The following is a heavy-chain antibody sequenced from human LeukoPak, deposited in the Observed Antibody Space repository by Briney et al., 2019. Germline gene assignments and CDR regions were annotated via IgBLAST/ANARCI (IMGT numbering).Heavy chain of an antibody. Sequence: PGGSLRLSCAASGFTFKNYVMSWVRQAPGKGLEWVSDISGTGANTYYADSVKGRFTISRDNSKNTLYLQMNSLRGEDTAVYSCAKRDGLGSSPFDYWGQGALVTVSS. V-gene: IGHV3-23*01. J-gene: IGHJ4*02. CDR2: ISGTGANT. CDR1: GFTFKNYV. CDR3: AKRDGLGSSPFDY. D-gene: IGHD3-10*01.